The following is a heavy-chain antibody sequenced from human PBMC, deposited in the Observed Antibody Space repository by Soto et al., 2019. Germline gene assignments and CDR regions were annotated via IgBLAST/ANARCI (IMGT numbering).Heavy chain of an antibody. CDR2: INSDGSST. CDR3: VRTSLVVAAATREDY. CDR1: GFTFSSYW. Sequence: EVQLVESGGGLVQPGGSLRLSCAASGFTFSSYWMHWVRQAPGKGLVWVSRINSDGSSTSYADSVKGRFTISIDNAKNTLYLQMDSLRADDTAVYYCVRTSLVVAAATREDYWGQGTLVTVSS. V-gene: IGHV3-74*01. D-gene: IGHD2-15*01. J-gene: IGHJ4*02.